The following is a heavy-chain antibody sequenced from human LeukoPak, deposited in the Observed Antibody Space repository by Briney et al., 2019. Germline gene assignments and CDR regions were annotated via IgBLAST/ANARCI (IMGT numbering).Heavy chain of an antibody. CDR3: ARAQLGSHRPGDY. D-gene: IGHD3-16*01. CDR2: IIPIFGTA. CDR1: GGTFSSYA. Sequence: ASVKVSCKASGGTFSSYAISWVRQAPGQGLEWMGGIIPIFGTANYAQKFQGRVTITADESTSTAYVELSSLRSEDTAVYYCARAQLGSHRPGDYWGQGTLVTVSS. V-gene: IGHV1-69*13. J-gene: IGHJ4*02.